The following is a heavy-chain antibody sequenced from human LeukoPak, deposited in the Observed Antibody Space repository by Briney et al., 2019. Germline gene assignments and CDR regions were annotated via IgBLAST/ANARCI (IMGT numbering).Heavy chain of an antibody. CDR3: ATGQWPLFDY. CDR1: GLKFNDYD. CDR2: ISGSGGST. V-gene: IGHV3-23*01. D-gene: IGHD6-19*01. J-gene: IGHJ4*02. Sequence: GGSLRLSCAASGLKFNDYDMDWVRQAPGKGPEWVSAISGSGGSTYYADSVKGRFTISRDNSKNTLYLQMNSLRAEDTAVYYCATGQWPLFDYWGQGTLVTVSS.